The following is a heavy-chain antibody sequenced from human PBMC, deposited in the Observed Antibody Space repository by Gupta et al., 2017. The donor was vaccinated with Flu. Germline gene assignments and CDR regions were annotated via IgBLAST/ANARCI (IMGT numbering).Heavy chain of an antibody. D-gene: IGHD3-10*01. CDR1: GFTFSSYG. Sequence: QVQLVESGGGVVQPGRSLRLSCAASGFTFSSYGMHWVRQAPGKGLEWVAVISYDGSNKYYADSVKGRFTISRDNSKNTLYLQMNSLRAEDTAVYYCAKDSGMVRGGSIMMYYFDYGGQGTLVTVSS. J-gene: IGHJ4*02. V-gene: IGHV3-30*18. CDR2: ISYDGSNK. CDR3: AKDSGMVRGGSIMMYYFDY.